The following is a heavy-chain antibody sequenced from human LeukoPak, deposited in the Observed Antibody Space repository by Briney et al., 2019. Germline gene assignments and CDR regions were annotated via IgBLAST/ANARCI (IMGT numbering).Heavy chain of an antibody. CDR3: AREGIALTDY. D-gene: IGHD6-13*01. J-gene: IGHJ4*02. V-gene: IGHV3-30-3*01. CDR1: GFTVSSNY. CDR2: ISYDGGNK. Sequence: GGSLRLSCAASGFTVSSNYMGWVRQAPGKGLEWVAVISYDGGNKYYADSVKGRFTISRDNSKNTLYLQMNSLRAEDTAVYYCAREGIALTDYWGQGTLVTVSS.